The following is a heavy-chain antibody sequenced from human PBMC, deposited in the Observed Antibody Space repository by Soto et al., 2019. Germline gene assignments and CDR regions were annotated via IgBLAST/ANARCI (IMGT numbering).Heavy chain of an antibody. D-gene: IGHD4-17*01. CDR2: TWYEGSNK. J-gene: IGHJ4*02. V-gene: IGHV3-33*01. CDR3: ARDLADYGDYVQYYFDY. Sequence: QVQLVESGGGVVQPGRSLRLSVAAFGFTFSNYGMHGVRQAPGKGLEWVAVTWYEGSNKYYADSVKGRFTISRDNSKNTLYLQMNSLRAEDTAVYYCARDLADYGDYVQYYFDYWGQGTLVTVSS. CDR1: GFTFSNYG.